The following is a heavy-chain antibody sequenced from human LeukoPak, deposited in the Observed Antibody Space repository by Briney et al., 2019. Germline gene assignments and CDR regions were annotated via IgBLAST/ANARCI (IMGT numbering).Heavy chain of an antibody. Sequence: PGGSLRLSCAASGLTFSSYAMSWVRQAPGKGLEWVSVISGSGGSKYYADSVKGRFTISRDSSKNTLYLQMNSLRAEDTAVYYCAKVGSGWPKSDAFDIWGQGTMVTVSS. J-gene: IGHJ3*02. CDR1: GLTFSSYA. V-gene: IGHV3-23*01. D-gene: IGHD6-19*01. CDR2: ISGSGGSK. CDR3: AKVGSGWPKSDAFDI.